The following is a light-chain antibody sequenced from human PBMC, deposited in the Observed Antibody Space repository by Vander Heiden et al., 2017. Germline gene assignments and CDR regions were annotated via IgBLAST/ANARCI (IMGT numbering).Light chain of an antibody. CDR2: KAS. J-gene: IGKJ1*01. Sequence: DIQMTQSPSTLSASVGDRVTITCRASQSISSWVAWYQQKPGKAPKLLIYKASSLESGVPSRFSGSGSGTEFTLTISSLQPDDFATYYRQQYNSYSWTFGQGTKVEIK. CDR1: QSISSW. V-gene: IGKV1-5*03. CDR3: QQYNSYSWT.